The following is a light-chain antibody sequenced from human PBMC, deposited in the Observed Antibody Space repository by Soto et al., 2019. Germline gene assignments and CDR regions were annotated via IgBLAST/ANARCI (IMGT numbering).Light chain of an antibody. J-gene: IGKJ1*01. CDR2: DAS. CDR3: QQYNSYSGWT. V-gene: IGKV1-5*01. CDR1: QSISSW. Sequence: DIQMTQSPSTLSASVGDRVTITCRASQSISSWLAWYQQKPGKAPKFLIYDASSLESGVPSRFSGSGSGTEFTLTISSLQPDDFATYYCQQYNSYSGWTFGQGTKV.